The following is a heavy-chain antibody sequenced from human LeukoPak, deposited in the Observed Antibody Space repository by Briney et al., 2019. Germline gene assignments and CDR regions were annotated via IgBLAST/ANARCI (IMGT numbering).Heavy chain of an antibody. D-gene: IGHD2-21*02. Sequence: PSETLSLTCTVSGGSISSYYWSWIRQPPGKGLEWIGEINHSGSTNYNPSLKSRVTISVDTSKNQFSLKLSSVTAADTAVYYCARGSQVVTAIPPELDGEYYFDYWGQGTLVTVSS. CDR1: GGSISSYY. V-gene: IGHV4-34*01. CDR3: ARGSQVVTAIPPELDGEYYFDY. CDR2: INHSGST. J-gene: IGHJ4*02.